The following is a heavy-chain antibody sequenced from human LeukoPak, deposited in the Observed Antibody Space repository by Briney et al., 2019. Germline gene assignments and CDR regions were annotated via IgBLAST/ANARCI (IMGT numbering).Heavy chain of an antibody. J-gene: IGHJ1*01. Sequence: SETLPLTCTVSGGSISSSSYYWGWIRQPPGKGLEWIGSIYYSGSTYYNPSLKSRVTISVNTSKNQFSLKLSSVTAADTAVYYCARLGSSGAEYFQHWGQGTLVTVSS. V-gene: IGHV4-39*01. CDR2: IYYSGST. CDR3: ARLGSSGAEYFQH. D-gene: IGHD2-15*01. CDR1: GGSISSSSYY.